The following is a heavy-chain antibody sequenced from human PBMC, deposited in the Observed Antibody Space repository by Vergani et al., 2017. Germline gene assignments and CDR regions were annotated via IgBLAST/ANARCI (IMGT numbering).Heavy chain of an antibody. J-gene: IGHJ4*02. Sequence: QVQLQESGPGLVKPSETLSLTCTVSGGSISSSGYYWGWIRQPPGKGLEWIGEIFSSGTTNYNPSFKNRVTMSVDTSKNQFSLKLNSVTAADTAVYYCARGSRAEGGSGPDKWGQGTLVTVSS. CDR2: IFSSGTT. V-gene: IGHV4-61*05. D-gene: IGHD6-13*01. CDR1: GGSISSSGYY. CDR3: ARGSRAEGGSGPDK.